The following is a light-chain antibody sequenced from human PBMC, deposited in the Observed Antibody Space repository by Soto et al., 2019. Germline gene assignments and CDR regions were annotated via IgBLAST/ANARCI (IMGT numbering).Light chain of an antibody. Sequence: QRPEYKDSMSASVGDRVNITYRVSQENSTYLNCYRHNSGEVPHLLIYRVFKLQSGLRSPFSGSGSHSNFILTISRLQSEDAAICSAQRSNNAPPNRHLSCGGGTRVEIK. CDR3: QRSNNAPPNRHLS. CDR1: QENSTY. J-gene: IGKJ4*01. V-gene: IGKV1-27*01. CDR2: RVF.